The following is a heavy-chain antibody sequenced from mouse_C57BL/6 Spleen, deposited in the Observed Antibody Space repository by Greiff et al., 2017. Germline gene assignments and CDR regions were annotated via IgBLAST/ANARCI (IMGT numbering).Heavy chain of an antibody. V-gene: IGHV1-69*01. CDR1: GYTFTSYW. CDR3: ARGTTMVLFDY. Sequence: QVQLQQPGAELVRPGASVKLSCKASGYTFTSYWMHWVKQRPGQGLEWIGEIDPSDSYTNYNQKFKGKSTLTVDKSSSTAYMQLSSLTSEDSAVYYCARGTTMVLFDYWGQGTTLTVSS. J-gene: IGHJ2*01. CDR2: IDPSDSYT. D-gene: IGHD2-2*01.